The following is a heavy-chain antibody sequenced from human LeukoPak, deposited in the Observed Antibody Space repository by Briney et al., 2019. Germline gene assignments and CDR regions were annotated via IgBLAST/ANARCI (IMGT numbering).Heavy chain of an antibody. Sequence: GGSLRLSCTASGFSFSSYWMSWVRQAPGKGLEWVANMKHDGGEIYYVDSVKGRFTISRDNAKNSLYLQMNSLRVEDTAVYYCARGHSISPNWFDPWGQGTLVTVSS. V-gene: IGHV3-7*01. D-gene: IGHD2-2*01. CDR3: ARGHSISPNWFDP. CDR1: GFSFSSYW. CDR2: MKHDGGEI. J-gene: IGHJ5*02.